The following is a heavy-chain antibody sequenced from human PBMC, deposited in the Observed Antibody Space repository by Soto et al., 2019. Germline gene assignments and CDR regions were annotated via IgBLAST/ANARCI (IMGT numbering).Heavy chain of an antibody. CDR3: AKDTYNWNDGYFDY. Sequence: QVQLVESRGGVVQPGRSLRLSCAASGFTFSSYGMHWVRQAPGKGLEWVAVISYDGSNKYYADSVKGRFTISRDNSKNTLYLQMNSLRAEDTAVYYCAKDTYNWNDGYFDYWGQGTLVTVSS. J-gene: IGHJ4*02. D-gene: IGHD1-1*01. CDR1: GFTFSSYG. V-gene: IGHV3-30*18. CDR2: ISYDGSNK.